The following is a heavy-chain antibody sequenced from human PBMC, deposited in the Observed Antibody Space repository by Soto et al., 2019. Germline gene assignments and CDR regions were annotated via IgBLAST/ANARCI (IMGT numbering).Heavy chain of an antibody. CDR2: ISSSSSYI. V-gene: IGHV3-21*01. CDR1: GFTFSSYS. CDR3: ARVRKEIEQQQLVLFSSYYGMDV. D-gene: IGHD6-13*01. Sequence: GGSLRLSCAASGFTFSSYSMNWVRQAPGKGLEWVSSISSSSSYIYYADSVKGRFTISRDNAKNSLYLQMNSLRAEDTAVYYCARVRKEIEQQQLVLFSSYYGMDVWGQGTTVTVSS. J-gene: IGHJ6*02.